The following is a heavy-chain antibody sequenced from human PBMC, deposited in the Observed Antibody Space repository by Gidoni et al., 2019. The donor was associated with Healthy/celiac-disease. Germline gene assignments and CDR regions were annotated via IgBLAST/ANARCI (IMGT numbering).Heavy chain of an antibody. V-gene: IGHV3-48*04. CDR3: ARDGYYYDMDAFDI. J-gene: IGHJ3*02. Sequence: EVQLVESGGGLVQPGGSLRLSCAASGFTFSSYSMNWVRQAPGKGLEWVSYISSSSSTIYYADSVKGRFTISRDNAKNSLYLQMNSLRAEDTAVYYCARDGYYYDMDAFDIWGQGTMVTVSS. D-gene: IGHD3-22*01. CDR1: GFTFSSYS. CDR2: ISSSSSTI.